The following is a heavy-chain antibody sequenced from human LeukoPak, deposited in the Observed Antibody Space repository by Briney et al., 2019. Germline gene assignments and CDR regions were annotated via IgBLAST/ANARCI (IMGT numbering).Heavy chain of an antibody. V-gene: IGHV3-74*01. Sequence: GGSLRLSCAASGFTFSSYWMHWVRQAPGKGLVWVSRISPDGSTTCHADSVKGRFTTSRDNAKNTLFLKMNSLRAEDTAVYYCTRDFDFSSAIWGQGTLVTVSS. J-gene: IGHJ4*02. CDR3: TRDFDFSSAI. D-gene: IGHD3-3*01. CDR1: GFTFSSYW. CDR2: ISPDGSTT.